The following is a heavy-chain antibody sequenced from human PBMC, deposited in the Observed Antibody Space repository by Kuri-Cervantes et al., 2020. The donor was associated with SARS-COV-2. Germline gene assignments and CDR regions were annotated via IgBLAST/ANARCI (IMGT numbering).Heavy chain of an antibody. CDR2: IYSGGST. J-gene: IGHJ3*02. CDR3: ARDAPLEIHVPHDAFDI. CDR1: GFSFSSYA. Sequence: GESLKISCAASGFSFSSYAMHWVRQAPGKGLEWVSVIYSGGSTYYADSVKGRFTISRDNSKNTLYLQMNSLRAEDTAVYYCARDAPLEIHVPHDAFDIWGQGTMVTVSS. D-gene: IGHD1-1*01. V-gene: IGHV3-66*02.